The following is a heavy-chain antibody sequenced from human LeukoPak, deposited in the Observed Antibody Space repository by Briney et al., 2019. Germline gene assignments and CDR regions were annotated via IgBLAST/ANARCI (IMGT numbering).Heavy chain of an antibody. D-gene: IGHD3-10*01. J-gene: IGHJ6*02. Sequence: ASVKVSCKASGGTFSSYAISWVRQAPGQGLEWMGGIIPIFGTANYAQKFQGRVTITADKSTSTAYMELSSLRSEDTAVYYCAGTLLWFGELSMDVWGQGTTVTVSS. V-gene: IGHV1-69*06. CDR2: IIPIFGTA. CDR1: GGTFSSYA. CDR3: AGTLLWFGELSMDV.